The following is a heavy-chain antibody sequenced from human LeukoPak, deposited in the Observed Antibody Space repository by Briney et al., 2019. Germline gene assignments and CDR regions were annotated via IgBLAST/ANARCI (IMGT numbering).Heavy chain of an antibody. V-gene: IGHV3-9*01. Sequence: QPGGSLRLSCTASGFTFDDYAMHWVRQAPGKGLEWVSGISWNSGSIGYADSVKGRFTISRDNAKNSLYLQMNSLRAEDTAVYYCIHYGSGRYSTECWGQGTLVTVSS. J-gene: IGHJ4*02. CDR2: ISWNSGSI. CDR3: IHYGSGRYSTEC. CDR1: GFTFDDYA. D-gene: IGHD3-10*01.